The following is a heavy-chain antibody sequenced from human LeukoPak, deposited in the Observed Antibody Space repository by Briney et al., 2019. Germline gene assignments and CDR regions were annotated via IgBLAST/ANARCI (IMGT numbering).Heavy chain of an antibody. CDR1: GFTFSSYW. CDR2: IKQDGSEK. V-gene: IGHV3-7*01. CDR3: ARADTAMFSMSNFDY. D-gene: IGHD5-18*01. Sequence: SGGSLRLSCAASGFTFSSYWMSWVRQAPGKGLEWVANIKQDGSEKYYVDSVKGRFTISRDNAKNSLYLQMNSLRAEDTAVYYCARADTAMFSMSNFDYWGQGTLVTVSS. J-gene: IGHJ4*02.